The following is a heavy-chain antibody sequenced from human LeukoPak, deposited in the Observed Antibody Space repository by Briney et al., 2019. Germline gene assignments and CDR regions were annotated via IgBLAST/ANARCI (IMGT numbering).Heavy chain of an antibody. J-gene: IGHJ3*02. V-gene: IGHV4-59*01. CDR2: IYYSGST. CDR1: GGSISSYY. Sequence: SETLSLTCTVSGGSISSYYWSWIRQPPGKGLEWIGYIYYSGSTNYNPSLKSRVTISVDTSKNQFSLKLSSVTAADTAVYYCARHEVVLIGEAFDIWGQGTMVTASS. CDR3: ARHEVVLIGEAFDI. D-gene: IGHD2-2*01.